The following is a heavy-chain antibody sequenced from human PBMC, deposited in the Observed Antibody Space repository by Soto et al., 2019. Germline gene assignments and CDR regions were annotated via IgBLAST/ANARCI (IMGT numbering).Heavy chain of an antibody. J-gene: IGHJ4*02. CDR2: ISTSSTYI. D-gene: IGHD5-12*01. CDR3: VRDKWLPHNTSLDY. V-gene: IGHV3-21*01. CDR1: GFTFSSYS. Sequence: GGSLRLSCAASGFTFSSYSMNWVRQAPGKGLEWVSSISTSSTYIHYADSVKGRFTISRDNAKNSLYLQMNSLRAEDTAVYYCVRDKWLPHNTSLDYWGQGTLVTVSS.